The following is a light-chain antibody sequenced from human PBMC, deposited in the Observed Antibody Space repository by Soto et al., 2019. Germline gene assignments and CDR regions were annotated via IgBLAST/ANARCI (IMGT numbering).Light chain of an antibody. CDR3: SSYTSSSLYV. CDR1: SSDVGGYNY. Sequence: QSALTQPASVSGSPGQSITISCTGTSSDVGGYNYVSWYQQQPGKAPKLMIYDVSNRPSGVSNRFSGSKSGNTASLTISGLQAEYEADYYCSSYTSSSLYVFGTGTKLTVL. V-gene: IGLV2-14*01. J-gene: IGLJ1*01. CDR2: DVS.